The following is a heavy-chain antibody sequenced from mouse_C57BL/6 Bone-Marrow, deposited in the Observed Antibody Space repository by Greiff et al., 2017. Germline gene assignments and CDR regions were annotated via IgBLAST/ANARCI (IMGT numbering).Heavy chain of an antibody. V-gene: IGHV1-61*01. J-gene: IGHJ2*01. CDR1: GYTFTSYW. D-gene: IGHD4-1*01. CDR2: IYPSDSET. CDR3: ARGILANWDDY. Sequence: QVQLQQPGAELVRPGSSVKLSCKASGYTFTSYWMDWVKQRPGQGLEWIGNIYPSDSETHYNQKFKDKATLTVDKSSSTAYMQRSSLTSEDSAVYYCARGILANWDDYWGQGTTLTVSS.